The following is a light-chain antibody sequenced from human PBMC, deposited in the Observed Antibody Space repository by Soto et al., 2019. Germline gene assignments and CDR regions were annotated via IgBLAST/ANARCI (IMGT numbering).Light chain of an antibody. J-gene: IGKJ1*01. CDR1: QSISSW. Sequence: DIQMTQSPSTLSASVGDRVTITCRASQSISSWLAWYQQKPGKAPKLLIYDASSLESGVPSRFSGSGSGTEFTLTISSLQPDDFATYYCQQYNSYSQFGQGTKVE. CDR3: QQYNSYSQ. V-gene: IGKV1-5*01. CDR2: DAS.